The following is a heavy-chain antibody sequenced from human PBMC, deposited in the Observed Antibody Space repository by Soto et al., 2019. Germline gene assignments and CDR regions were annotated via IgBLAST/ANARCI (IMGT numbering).Heavy chain of an antibody. Sequence: QVQLVESGGGVVQPGRSLRLSCAASGFTFSSYGMHWVRQAPGKGLEWVAVIWYDGSNKYYADSVKGRFTISRDNSKNTLYLQMNSRRAEDTAVYYCARDREDHGVRGVSMSYGMDVWGQGTTVTVSS. CDR2: IWYDGSNK. D-gene: IGHD3-10*01. J-gene: IGHJ6*02. V-gene: IGHV3-33*01. CDR1: GFTFSSYG. CDR3: ARDREDHGVRGVSMSYGMDV.